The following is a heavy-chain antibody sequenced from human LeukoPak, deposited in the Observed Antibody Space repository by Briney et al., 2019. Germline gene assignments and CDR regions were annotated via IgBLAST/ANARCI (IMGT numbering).Heavy chain of an antibody. CDR3: ARDLNYYSSGAPLDY. V-gene: IGHV1-2*02. Sequence: AAVKVSCKTSGYSFTGYFIYWVRQAPGQGLEWMGWINPNSGDTNFAQHLQGRVTMTRDTSITTVYMELTGLRYDDTGVYYCARDLNYYSSGAPLDYWGRGTLVTVSS. J-gene: IGHJ4*02. CDR1: GYSFTGYF. D-gene: IGHD3-10*01. CDR2: INPNSGDT.